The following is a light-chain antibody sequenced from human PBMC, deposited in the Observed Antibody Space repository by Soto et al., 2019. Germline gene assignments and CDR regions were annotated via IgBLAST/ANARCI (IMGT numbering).Light chain of an antibody. CDR2: AAS. V-gene: IGKV3-20*01. CDR3: HQYDGSPPYT. J-gene: IGKJ2*01. CDR1: QIVASTS. Sequence: EIVLTQSPGTLSLSPGDRATLSCSASQIVASTSFAWYQHSPRQAPRLLIYAASTRASDVPDRFSGSGSGTDFTLRISRMEPEDFAVYYCHQYDGSPPYTFGQGKRLEIK.